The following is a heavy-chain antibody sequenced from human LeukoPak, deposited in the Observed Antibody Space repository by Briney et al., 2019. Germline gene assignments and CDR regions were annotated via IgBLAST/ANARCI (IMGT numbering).Heavy chain of an antibody. J-gene: IGHJ4*02. D-gene: IGHD4-17*01. CDR3: VKQGESYGDSVVDY. V-gene: IGHV3-23*01. CDR2: IRGSGGST. Sequence: GGPLRLSSAASGXTFSSYAMSWVRDAPEEGLWWVSAIRGSGGSTHYADSVKGRFTISRDNSKNTLYLQMNSLRAEDTAVYYCVKQGESYGDSVVDYWGQGTLVTVSS. CDR1: GXTFSSYA.